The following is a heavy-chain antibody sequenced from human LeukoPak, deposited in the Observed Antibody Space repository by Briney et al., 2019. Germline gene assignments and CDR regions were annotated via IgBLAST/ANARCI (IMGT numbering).Heavy chain of an antibody. Sequence: GGSLRLSCAASGFTFSSYSMNWVRQAPGKGLEWVSYISSSSSTMYYADSVKGRFTISRDNAKNSLYLQMNSLRAEDTAVYYCASSYDSSVTRRGAFDIWGQGTMVTVSS. CDR2: ISSSSSTM. CDR1: GFTFSSYS. D-gene: IGHD3-22*01. CDR3: ASSYDSSVTRRGAFDI. J-gene: IGHJ3*02. V-gene: IGHV3-48*04.